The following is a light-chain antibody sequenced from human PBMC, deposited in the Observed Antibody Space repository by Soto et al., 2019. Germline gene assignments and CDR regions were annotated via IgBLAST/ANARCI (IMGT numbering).Light chain of an antibody. CDR1: QGISSA. CDR3: QQYNNWPRWT. V-gene: IGKV1D-13*01. Sequence: AIQLTQSPSSLSASVGDRVTITCRASQGISSALAWYQQKPGKAPKLLIYDASSLESGVPSRFSGSGSGTDFTLTISSLQPEDFAVYYCQQYNNWPRWTFGQGTKVEIK. CDR2: DAS. J-gene: IGKJ1*01.